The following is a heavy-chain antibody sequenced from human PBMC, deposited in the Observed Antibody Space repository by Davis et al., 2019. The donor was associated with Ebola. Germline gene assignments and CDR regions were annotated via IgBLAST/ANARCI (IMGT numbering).Heavy chain of an antibody. V-gene: IGHV3-23*01. CDR3: AKLNTVTTWPVVGY. CDR2: ISGRGSTI. Sequence: GGSLRLSCTASGFTFNSYGMSWVRQAPGKGLEWVSVISGRGSTIYYADSVKGRFTVSRDNSKNTLYLQMNSLRAEDTAVYYCAKLNTVTTWPVVGYWGQGTLVTVSS. D-gene: IGHD4-11*01. J-gene: IGHJ4*02. CDR1: GFTFNSYG.